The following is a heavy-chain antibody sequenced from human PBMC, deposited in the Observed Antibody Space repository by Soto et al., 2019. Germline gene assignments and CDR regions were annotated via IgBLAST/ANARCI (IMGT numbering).Heavy chain of an antibody. CDR2: IYYSGST. CDR1: GGSISSGDYY. Sequence: SETLSLTCTVSGGSISSGDYYWSWIRQPPGKGLEWIGYIYYSGSTYYNPSLKSRVTISVDTSKNQFSLKLSSVTAADTAVYYCARALRLWSYFDYWGQGTLVTVS. D-gene: IGHD5-18*01. J-gene: IGHJ4*02. V-gene: IGHV4-30-4*01. CDR3: ARALRLWSYFDY.